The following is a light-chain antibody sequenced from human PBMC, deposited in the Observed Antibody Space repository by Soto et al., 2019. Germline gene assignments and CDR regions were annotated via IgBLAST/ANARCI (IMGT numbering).Light chain of an antibody. J-gene: IGLJ3*02. Sequence: QSALTQPRSVSGSPGQSVTISCTGTTSDVGGYSYVSWYQQHPGKAPKVMIYDVSKRPSGVPDRFSGSKSGNTASLTISGLQADDEADYCCCSYRGTYIWVFGGGTKLTVL. CDR1: TSDVGGYSY. CDR3: CSYRGTYIWV. CDR2: DVS. V-gene: IGLV2-11*01.